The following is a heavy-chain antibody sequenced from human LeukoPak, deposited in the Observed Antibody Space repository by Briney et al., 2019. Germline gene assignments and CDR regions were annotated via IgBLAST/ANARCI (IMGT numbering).Heavy chain of an antibody. V-gene: IGHV3-11*01. J-gene: IGHJ4*02. Sequence: GGSLRLSCAASGFTFSDYYMSWIRQAPGKGLEWVSYISTSGSTIYYADSVKGRFTISRDNAKNSLYLQMNSLRAEDTALYYCAKDDSSSMVRGVVLDYWGQGTLVTVSS. CDR1: GFTFSDYY. D-gene: IGHD3-10*01. CDR2: ISTSGSTI. CDR3: AKDDSSSMVRGVVLDY.